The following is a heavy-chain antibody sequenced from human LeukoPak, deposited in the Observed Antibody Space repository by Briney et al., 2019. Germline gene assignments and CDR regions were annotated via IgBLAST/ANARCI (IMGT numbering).Heavy chain of an antibody. CDR3: ARLRRTGNTGYYHDS. V-gene: IGHV4-59*08. Sequence: PSETLSLTCTVSGASMTSHYWSWIRRPPGRELEWIGYLSSTGSTNYNPSLKSRVAISVDTSKNQFSLKLSSVTAADTAVYYCARLRRTGNTGYYHDSWGQGTLVTVSS. D-gene: IGHD3-9*01. CDR1: GASMTSHY. CDR2: LSSTGST. J-gene: IGHJ4*02.